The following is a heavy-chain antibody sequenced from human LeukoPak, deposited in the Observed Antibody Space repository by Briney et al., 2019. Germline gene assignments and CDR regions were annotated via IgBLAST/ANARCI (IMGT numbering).Heavy chain of an antibody. CDR3: AKDSPYANDAFDI. Sequence: PGGSLRLSCAASGFTFSSYAMSWVRQAPGKGLEWVSATGGSGGSTYYADSVKGRFTISRDNSKNTLYLQMNSLRAEDTAVYYCAKDSPYANDAFDIWGQGTMVTVSS. CDR1: GFTFSSYA. J-gene: IGHJ3*02. CDR2: TGGSGGST. V-gene: IGHV3-23*01.